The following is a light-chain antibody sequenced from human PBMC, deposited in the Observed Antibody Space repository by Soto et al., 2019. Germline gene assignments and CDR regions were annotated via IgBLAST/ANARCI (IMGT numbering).Light chain of an antibody. Sequence: DIQMTQSPSSLSASVGDRVTITCRASQSISNYLYWYQHKPGKAPNLLIYAASTLQSGVPSRFSGRRSATDTTRASSQQQPEDVAAYCGQQSDRAPPTLGQGTKLEIK. CDR3: QQSDRAPPT. CDR2: AAS. J-gene: IGKJ2*01. V-gene: IGKV1-39*01. CDR1: QSISNY.